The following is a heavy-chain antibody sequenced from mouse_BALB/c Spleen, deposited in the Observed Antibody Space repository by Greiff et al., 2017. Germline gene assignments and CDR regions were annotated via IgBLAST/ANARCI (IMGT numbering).Heavy chain of an antibody. Sequence: EVQLVESGGGLVQPGGSRKLSCAASGFTFSSFGMHWVRQAPEKGLEWVAYISSGSSTIYYADTVKGRFTISRDNPKNTLFLQMTSLRSEDTAMYYCARDGYDSGYFDYWGQGTTLTVSS. CDR2: ISSGSSTI. CDR1: GFTFSSFG. CDR3: ARDGYDSGYFDY. J-gene: IGHJ2*01. V-gene: IGHV5-17*02. D-gene: IGHD3-1*01.